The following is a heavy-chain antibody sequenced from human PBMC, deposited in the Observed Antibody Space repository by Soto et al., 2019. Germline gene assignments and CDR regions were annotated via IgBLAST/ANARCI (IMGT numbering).Heavy chain of an antibody. D-gene: IGHD3-16*02. CDR2: IKQDGSEK. J-gene: IGHJ4*02. CDR1: GFTFSNYW. CDR3: ARDRLNLGELSTHVDY. Sequence: GGSLRLSCAVSGFTFSNYWMSWVRQAPGKGLEWVANIKQDGSEKYYVDSVKGRFTISRDNAKNSLYLQMNSLRAEDTAVYYCARDRLNLGELSTHVDYWGQGTLVTVSS. V-gene: IGHV3-7*01.